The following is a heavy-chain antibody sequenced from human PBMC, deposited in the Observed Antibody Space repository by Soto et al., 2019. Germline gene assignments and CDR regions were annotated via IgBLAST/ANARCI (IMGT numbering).Heavy chain of an antibody. J-gene: IGHJ4*02. CDR1: GFTFSSYG. V-gene: IGHV3-33*01. CDR2: IWYDGSNK. Sequence: QVQLVESGGGVVQPGRSLRLSCAASGFTFSSYGMHWVRQAPGKGLEWVAVIWYDGSNKYYADSVKGRFTISRDNSKNTLYLQMNSLRADDTAVYYCASLSVVPAARGIWDYWGQGTLVTVSS. D-gene: IGHD2-2*01. CDR3: ASLSVVPAARGIWDY.